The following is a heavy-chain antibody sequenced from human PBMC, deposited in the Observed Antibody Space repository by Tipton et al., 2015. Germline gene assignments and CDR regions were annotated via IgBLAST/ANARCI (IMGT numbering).Heavy chain of an antibody. V-gene: IGHV4-34*01. CDR3: ARDGVVATLGAYYYGMDV. CDR2: INHSGNT. D-gene: IGHD5-12*01. J-gene: IGHJ6*02. CDR1: GGSFSDYY. Sequence: TLSLTCAVYGGSFSDYYWTWIRQPPGEGLEWIGEINHSGNTNYNPSLKSRVTISVDTSSHQFSLKLSSVTAADTAVYYCARDGVVATLGAYYYGMDVWGQGTTVTVSS.